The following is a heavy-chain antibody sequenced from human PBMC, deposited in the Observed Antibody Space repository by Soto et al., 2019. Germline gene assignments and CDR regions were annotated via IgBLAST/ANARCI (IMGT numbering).Heavy chain of an antibody. D-gene: IGHD6-19*01. Sequence: ASVKVSCKASGYTFTSYGISWVRQAPGQGLEWMGWISAYNGNTNYAQKLQGRVTMTTDTSTSTAYMELRSLRSDDTAVYYCARDPLYSSGWLNWFDPWGQGTLGTVSS. V-gene: IGHV1-18*04. CDR1: GYTFTSYG. J-gene: IGHJ5*02. CDR3: ARDPLYSSGWLNWFDP. CDR2: ISAYNGNT.